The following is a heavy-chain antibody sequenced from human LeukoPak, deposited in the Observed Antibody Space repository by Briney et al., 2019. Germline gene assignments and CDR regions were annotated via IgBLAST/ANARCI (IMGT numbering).Heavy chain of an antibody. V-gene: IGHV3-7*03. Sequence: GVLRLSCAASGFTFSSYWMSWVRQAPGKGLEWVANIKQDGSEKYYVDSVEGRFTISRDNAKNSLYLQMNSLRAEDTAVYYCARATTLVASKAFDIWGQGTMVTVSS. CDR1: GFTFSSYW. D-gene: IGHD2-8*02. CDR3: ARATTLVASKAFDI. CDR2: IKQDGSEK. J-gene: IGHJ3*02.